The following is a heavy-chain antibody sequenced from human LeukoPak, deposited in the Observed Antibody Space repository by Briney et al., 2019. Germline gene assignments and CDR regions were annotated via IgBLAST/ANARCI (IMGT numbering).Heavy chain of an antibody. V-gene: IGHV1-8*02. CDR1: GYTFTGYY. CDR3: ARGSRESLLWFGEGPYYYYYMDV. J-gene: IGHJ6*03. D-gene: IGHD3-10*01. Sequence: ASVKVSCKASGYTFTGYYMHWVRQAPGQGLEWMGWMNPNSGNTGYAQQFQGRVTMTRNTSISTAYMELSSLRSEDTAVYYCARGSRESLLWFGEGPYYYYYMDVWGKGTTVTISS. CDR2: MNPNSGNT.